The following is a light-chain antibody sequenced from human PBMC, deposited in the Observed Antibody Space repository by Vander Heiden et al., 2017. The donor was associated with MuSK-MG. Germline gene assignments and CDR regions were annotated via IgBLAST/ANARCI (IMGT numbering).Light chain of an antibody. CDR2: DAS. CDR3: QQLSRLPRT. CDR1: QAISSY. J-gene: IGKJ1*01. V-gene: IGKV1-9*01. Sequence: DIQLTQSPSFLSASVGDSVTITCRASQAISSYLAWYQQKPGKAPKLLIYDASTLHSGVPSRFRGSKSGPEFTLTISSLQPEDFATYYCQQLSRLPRTFGQGTKVEIK.